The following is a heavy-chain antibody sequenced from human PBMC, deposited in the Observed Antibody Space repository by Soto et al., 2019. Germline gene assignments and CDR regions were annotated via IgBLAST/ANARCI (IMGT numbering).Heavy chain of an antibody. J-gene: IGHJ4*02. CDR3: ASGRYTSGWYPDYFDY. V-gene: IGHV3-7*03. D-gene: IGHD6-19*01. CDR2: IKQDGSDK. Sequence: PGGSLRLSCAVSGFTFNNYWMSWVRQAPGKGLEWVANIKQDGSDKYYVDPLKGRFTISRDNAKNTLYLQMNSLRAEDTAVYYCASGRYTSGWYPDYFDYWGQGTLVTVSS. CDR1: GFTFNNYW.